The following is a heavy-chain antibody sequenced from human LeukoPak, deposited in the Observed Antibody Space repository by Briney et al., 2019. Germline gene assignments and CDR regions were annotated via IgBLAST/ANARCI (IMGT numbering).Heavy chain of an antibody. V-gene: IGHV3-30*04. CDR3: ARGGYSGSYYLPFGGAADY. CDR2: ISYDETNK. CDR1: GFTFSSYA. D-gene: IGHD1-26*01. Sequence: GGSLRLSCAASGFTFSSYAMHWVRQAPGKGLEWVAVISYDETNKYYADSVKGRFTISRDNSKNTLYLQMNSLRAEDTAFYYCARGGYSGSYYLPFGGAADYWGQGTLVTVSS. J-gene: IGHJ4*02.